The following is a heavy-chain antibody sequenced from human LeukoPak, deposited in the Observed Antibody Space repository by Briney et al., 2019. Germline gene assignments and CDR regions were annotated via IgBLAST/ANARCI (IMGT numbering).Heavy chain of an antibody. V-gene: IGHV4-39*01. CDR3: ARQTPQWLVSPSDY. J-gene: IGHJ4*02. CDR1: GGSISSNGYY. CDR2: IYYSGGT. Sequence: SETLSLTCTVSGGSISSNGYYWAWFRQPPGKGLEWIGSIYYSGGTYYNPSLKSRVTISIDTSKNQFSLKLSSVTAADTAVYYCARQTPQWLVSPSDYWGQGTLVTVSS. D-gene: IGHD6-19*01.